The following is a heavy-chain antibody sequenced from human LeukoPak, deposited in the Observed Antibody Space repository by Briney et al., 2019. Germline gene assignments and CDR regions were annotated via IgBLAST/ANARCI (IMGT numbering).Heavy chain of an antibody. D-gene: IGHD3-10*01. Sequence: ASVKVSCKASGGTFSSYAISWVRQAPGQGLEWMGGIIPIFGTANYAQKFQGRVTITADKSTSTAYMELSSLRSEDTAVYYCATAAGITMVRGVNYYFDYWGQGTLVTVSS. J-gene: IGHJ4*02. CDR1: GGTFSSYA. V-gene: IGHV1-69*06. CDR3: ATAAGITMVRGVNYYFDY. CDR2: IIPIFGTA.